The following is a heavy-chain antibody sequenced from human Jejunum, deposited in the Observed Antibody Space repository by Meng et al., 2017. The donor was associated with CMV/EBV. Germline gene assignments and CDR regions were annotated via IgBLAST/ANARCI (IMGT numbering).Heavy chain of an antibody. CDR3: ARKYCGSSNCYPFDY. D-gene: IGHD2-2*01. V-gene: IGHV4-34*01. Sequence: GGSFSGYYWSWIRQSPGQGLEWIGQINHSGSASYNPSLRRRVTISEDTSKNQFSLRLTSVTTADTAIYYCARKYCGSSNCYPFDYWGQGELVTVSS. CDR2: INHSGSA. CDR1: GGSFSGYY. J-gene: IGHJ4*02.